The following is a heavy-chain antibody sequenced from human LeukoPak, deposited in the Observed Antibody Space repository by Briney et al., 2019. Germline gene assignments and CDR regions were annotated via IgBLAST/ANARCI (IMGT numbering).Heavy chain of an antibody. D-gene: IGHD2-2*01. Sequence: ASVKVSCNASGYTFTGYYMHWVRQAPGQGLEWMGWINPNSGGTNYAQKFQGRVTMTRDTSISTAYMELSRLRSDDTAVYYCARELRVVPAAIGGYWGQGTLVTVSS. V-gene: IGHV1-2*02. J-gene: IGHJ4*02. CDR1: GYTFTGYY. CDR3: ARELRVVPAAIGGY. CDR2: INPNSGGT.